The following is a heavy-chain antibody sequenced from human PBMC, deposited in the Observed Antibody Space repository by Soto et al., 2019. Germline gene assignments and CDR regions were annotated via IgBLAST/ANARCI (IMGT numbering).Heavy chain of an antibody. J-gene: IGHJ4*02. CDR2: IYSGGGT. CDR1: GFTFSSYA. CDR3: ARASRNYYDSSGYLYYFDY. Sequence: GGSLRLSCAASGFTFSSYAMNWVRQAPGKGLEWVSVIYSGGGTYYADSVKGRFTISRDNSKNTLYLQMNSLRAEDTAVYYCARASRNYYDSSGYLYYFDYWGQGTLVTVS. D-gene: IGHD3-22*01. V-gene: IGHV3-66*01.